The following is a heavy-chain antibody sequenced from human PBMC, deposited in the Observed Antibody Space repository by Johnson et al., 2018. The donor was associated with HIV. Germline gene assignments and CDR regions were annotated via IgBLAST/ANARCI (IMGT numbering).Heavy chain of an antibody. CDR3: ARVAWFAFDL. CDR2: IQQDGSET. CDR1: GFTFSDYW. Sequence: VQLVESGGGVVQPGRSLRLSCAGSGFTFSDYWMKWVRQAPGKGLEWVAKIQQDGSETYYVDSVKGRFTISRDNAKNSLYLQMNSLRVEDTAVYYCARVAWFAFDLWGQGTMVTVSS. J-gene: IGHJ3*01. D-gene: IGHD3-10*01. V-gene: IGHV3-7*05.